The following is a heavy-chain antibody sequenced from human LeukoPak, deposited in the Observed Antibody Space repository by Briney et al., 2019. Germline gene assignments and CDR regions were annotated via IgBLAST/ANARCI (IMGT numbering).Heavy chain of an antibody. CDR1: GFTFNSYG. J-gene: IGHJ4*02. CDR3: AKDTVVGATTGYYFDY. V-gene: IGHV3-33*06. D-gene: IGHD1-26*01. Sequence: GRSLRLSCDASGFTFNSYGMHWVRQTPGKGLEWVAVISYDGSNKYYRDSVKGRFTISRDNSKNTLFLQMNSLRAEDTAVYYCAKDTVVGATTGYYFDYWGQGTLVTVSS. CDR2: ISYDGSNK.